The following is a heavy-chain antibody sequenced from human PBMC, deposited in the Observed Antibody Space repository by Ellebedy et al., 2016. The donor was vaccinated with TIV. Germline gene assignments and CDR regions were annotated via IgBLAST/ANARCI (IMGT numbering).Heavy chain of an antibody. V-gene: IGHV4-39*07. CDR2: IYYSGST. J-gene: IGHJ6*03. CDR1: GGSISSSSYY. CDR3: ARMVRGPIYYYYMDV. D-gene: IGHD3-10*01. Sequence: GSLRLXXTVSGGSISSSSYYWGWIRQPPGKGLEWIGSIYYSGSTYYNPSLKSRVTMSVDTSKNQFSLKLSSVTAADTAVYYCARMVRGPIYYYYMDVWGKGTTVTVSS.